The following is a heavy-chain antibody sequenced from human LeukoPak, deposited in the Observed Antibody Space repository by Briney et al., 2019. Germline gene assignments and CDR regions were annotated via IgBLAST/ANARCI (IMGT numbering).Heavy chain of an antibody. V-gene: IGHV3-33*05. CDR3: ARDLRGYSGYDSRLDY. Sequence: GGSLRLSCAASGFTFSSYGMHWVRQAPGKGLEWVAVISYDGSNKYYADSVKGRFTISRDNSKNTLYLQMNSLRVEDTAVYYCARDLRGYSGYDSRLDYWGQGTLVTVSS. CDR2: ISYDGSNK. J-gene: IGHJ4*02. D-gene: IGHD5-12*01. CDR1: GFTFSSYG.